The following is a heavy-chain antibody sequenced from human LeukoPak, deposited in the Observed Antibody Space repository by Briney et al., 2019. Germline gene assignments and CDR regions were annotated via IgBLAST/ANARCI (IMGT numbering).Heavy chain of an antibody. CDR1: GFTFSSYA. CDR3: ARDLIGSFGAHGMDV. CDR2: ISYDGSNK. D-gene: IGHD3-10*01. V-gene: IGHV3-30*04. Sequence: GRSLRLSYAASGFTFSSYAMHWVRQAPGKGLEWVAVISYDGSNKYYADSVKGRFTISRDNSKNTLYLQMNSLRAEDTAVYYWARDLIGSFGAHGMDVWGKGTTVTVSS. J-gene: IGHJ6*04.